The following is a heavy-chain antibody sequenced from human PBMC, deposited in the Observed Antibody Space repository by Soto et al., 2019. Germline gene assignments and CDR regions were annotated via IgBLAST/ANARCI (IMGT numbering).Heavy chain of an antibody. Sequence: PGGSLRLSCAASGFTFSSYAMHWVRQAPGKGLEWVAVISYDGSNKYYADSVKGRFTISRDNSKNTLYLQMNSLRAEDTAVYYCARDRSIYDFWSGYYGEAGCYGMDVWGQGTTVTVSS. CDR2: ISYDGSNK. J-gene: IGHJ6*02. V-gene: IGHV3-30-3*01. CDR3: ARDRSIYDFWSGYYGEAGCYGMDV. D-gene: IGHD3-3*01. CDR1: GFTFSSYA.